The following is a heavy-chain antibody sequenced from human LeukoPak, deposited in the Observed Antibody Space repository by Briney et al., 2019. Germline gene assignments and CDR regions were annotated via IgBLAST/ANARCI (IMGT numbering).Heavy chain of an antibody. V-gene: IGHV1-18*01. CDR2: ISAYNGNT. Sequence: GASVKVSCKASGYTFTSYGISWVRQAPGQGLEWMGWISAYNGNTNYAQKLQGRVTMTTDTSTSTAYMELRSLRSDDTAVYYCARGEYYYDSSGYYSDPFDYWGQGTLVTVSS. D-gene: IGHD3-22*01. CDR1: GYTFTSYG. CDR3: ARGEYYYDSSGYYSDPFDY. J-gene: IGHJ4*02.